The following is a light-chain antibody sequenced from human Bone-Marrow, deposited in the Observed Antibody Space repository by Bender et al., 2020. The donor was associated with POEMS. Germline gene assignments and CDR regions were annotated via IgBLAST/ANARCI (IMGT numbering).Light chain of an antibody. V-gene: IGLV2-14*03. Sequence: QSALTQPASVSGSPGQSITISCTGTTSDVGDHDYVSWYQQHPGKAPKLIIFDVSNRPSGVSNRFSGSKSGNTASLSLSGLQAEDEADYYCSSYTGGSTLVVFGGGTKVTVL. CDR1: TSDVGDHDY. J-gene: IGLJ2*01. CDR2: DVS. CDR3: SSYTGGSTLVV.